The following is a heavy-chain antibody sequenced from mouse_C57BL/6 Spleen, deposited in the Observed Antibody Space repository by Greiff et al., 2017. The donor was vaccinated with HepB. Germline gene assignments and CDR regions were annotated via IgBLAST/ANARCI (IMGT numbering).Heavy chain of an antibody. CDR3: TRRGITTNWDFDY. V-gene: IGHV6-6*01. D-gene: IGHD2-4*01. CDR2: IRNKANNHAT. Sequence: EVKLVESGGGLVQPGGSMKLSCAASGFTFSDAWMDWVRQSPEKGLEWVAEIRNKANNHATYYAESVKGRFTISRDDSKSSVYLQMNSLRAEDTGIYYCTRRGITTNWDFDYWGQGTTLTVSS. J-gene: IGHJ2*01. CDR1: GFTFSDAW.